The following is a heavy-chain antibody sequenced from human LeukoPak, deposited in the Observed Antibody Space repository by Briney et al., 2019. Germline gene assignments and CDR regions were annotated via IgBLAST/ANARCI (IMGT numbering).Heavy chain of an antibody. D-gene: IGHD4-17*01. J-gene: IGHJ4*02. Sequence: GGSLRLSCAASGFTSTDYYMTWIRQAPGKGLEWVSYISRNGDTRYCADSVKGRFTISGDNAKNSLYLQMNSLRAEDTAVYYCARGPTTVTSPHFDYWGRGTLVTVSS. CDR1: GFTSTDYY. CDR3: ARGPTTVTSPHFDY. CDR2: ISRNGDTR. V-gene: IGHV3-11*01.